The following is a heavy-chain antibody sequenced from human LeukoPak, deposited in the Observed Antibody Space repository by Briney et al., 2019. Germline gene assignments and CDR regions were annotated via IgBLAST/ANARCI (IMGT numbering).Heavy chain of an antibody. CDR2: INHSGST. V-gene: IGHV4-34*01. Sequence: PSETLSLTCAVYGGSFSGYYWSWIRQPPGKGLEWIGEINHSGSTNYNPSLKSRVTISVDTSKNQFSLKLSSVTAADTAVYYCARGADYYDSSSGCWGQGTLVTVSS. D-gene: IGHD3-22*01. CDR3: ARGADYYDSSSGC. J-gene: IGHJ4*02. CDR1: GGSFSGYY.